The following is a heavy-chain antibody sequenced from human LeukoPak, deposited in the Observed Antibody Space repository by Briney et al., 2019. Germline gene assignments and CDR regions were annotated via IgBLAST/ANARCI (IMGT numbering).Heavy chain of an antibody. CDR1: GFHFTNNY. Sequence: GGSLRLSCAASGFHFTNNYMSGVRQAPGKGLEWVSVINIGGSVSYADSVKGRFTISRDNSNSTLYLQMNSLRVEDTALYYCARVRRQVGSRWFDSWGQGTLVTVSS. J-gene: IGHJ5*01. CDR3: ARVRRQVGSRWFDS. D-gene: IGHD1-26*01. CDR2: INIGGSV. V-gene: IGHV3-53*01.